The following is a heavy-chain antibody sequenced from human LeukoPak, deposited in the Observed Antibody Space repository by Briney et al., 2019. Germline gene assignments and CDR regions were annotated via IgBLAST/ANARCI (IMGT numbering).Heavy chain of an antibody. CDR1: GCTFTGYY. D-gene: IGHD3-22*01. V-gene: IGHV1-2*02. Sequence: ASVKVSCKASGCTFTGYYMHWVRQAPGQGLEWMGWINPNSGGTNYAQKFQGRVTMTRDTSISTAYMELSRLRSDDTAVYYCARDPYDSSGYYYAPSDAFDIWGQGTMVTVSS. CDR2: INPNSGGT. J-gene: IGHJ3*02. CDR3: ARDPYDSSGYYYAPSDAFDI.